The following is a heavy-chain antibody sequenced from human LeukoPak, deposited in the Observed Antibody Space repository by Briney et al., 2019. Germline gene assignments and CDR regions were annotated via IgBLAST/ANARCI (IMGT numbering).Heavy chain of an antibody. CDR3: AKDRYYDSSGQQYYYYYMDV. CDR2: ISGGGTT. CDR1: GFTFSAFA. J-gene: IGHJ6*03. V-gene: IGHV3-23*01. D-gene: IGHD3-22*01. Sequence: GGSLRLSCAASGFTFSAFAMGWVRQVPEKGLEWVSYISGGGTTYYRDSVKGRFTISRDNSKNTLYLQMNSLRAEDTAVYYCAKDRYYDSSGQQYYYYYMDVWGKGTTVTISS.